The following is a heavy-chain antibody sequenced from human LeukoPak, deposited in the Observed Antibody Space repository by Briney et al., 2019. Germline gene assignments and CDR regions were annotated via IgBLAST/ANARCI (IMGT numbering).Heavy chain of an antibody. J-gene: IGHJ4*02. V-gene: IGHV1-18*01. D-gene: IGHD5-18*01. CDR2: ISAYNGNT. CDR3: ARKMGYRSTNDFDY. Sequence: GASVTVFCKASGYTFTSYGISWVRQAPGQGLEWMGWISAYNGNTNYAQKLQGRVTITTDTSTSTAYMELRSLRSDDTAVYYCARKMGYRSTNDFDYWGQGTLVTVSS. CDR1: GYTFTSYG.